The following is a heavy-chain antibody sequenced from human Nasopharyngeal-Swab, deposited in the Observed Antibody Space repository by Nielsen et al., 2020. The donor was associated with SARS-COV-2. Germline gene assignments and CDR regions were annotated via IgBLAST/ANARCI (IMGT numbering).Heavy chain of an antibody. CDR3: AKDLGVESPLWFDY. CDR2: ISGSGGST. J-gene: IGHJ4*02. Sequence: GGSLRLSCTASGLTVSSYAMSWVRQAPGKGLEWVSEISGSGGSTYYAESVKGRFTISRDNSKNMLYLQMSRLRAEDTAIYYCAKDLGVESPLWFDYWGQGTLLTVSS. CDR1: GLTVSSYA. D-gene: IGHD4-23*01. V-gene: IGHV3-23*01.